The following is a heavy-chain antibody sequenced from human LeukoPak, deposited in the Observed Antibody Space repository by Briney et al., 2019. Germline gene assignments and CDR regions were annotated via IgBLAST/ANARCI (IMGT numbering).Heavy chain of an antibody. Sequence: SETLSLTCAVSGGSISSSSYYWGWIRQPPGKGLEWIGSIYYSGSTYYNPSLKSRVTISVDTSKNQFSLKLSSVTAADTAVYYCARHRKTSYSYAPKDAFDIWGQGTMVTVSS. D-gene: IGHD5-18*01. V-gene: IGHV4-39*07. CDR3: ARHRKTSYSYAPKDAFDI. CDR2: IYYSGST. CDR1: GGSISSSSYY. J-gene: IGHJ3*02.